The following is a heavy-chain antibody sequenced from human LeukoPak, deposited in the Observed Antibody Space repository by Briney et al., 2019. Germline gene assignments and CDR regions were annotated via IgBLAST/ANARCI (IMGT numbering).Heavy chain of an antibody. CDR1: GGSISSSSYY. D-gene: IGHD6-13*01. CDR3: ARVVSSSWDGDY. V-gene: IGHV4-39*07. Sequence: SETLSLTCTVSGGSISSSSYYWGWIRQPPGKGLEWIGSIYYSGSTYYIPSLKSRVTISVDTSKNQFSLKLSSVTAADTAVYYCARVVSSSWDGDYWGQGTLVTVSS. J-gene: IGHJ4*02. CDR2: IYYSGST.